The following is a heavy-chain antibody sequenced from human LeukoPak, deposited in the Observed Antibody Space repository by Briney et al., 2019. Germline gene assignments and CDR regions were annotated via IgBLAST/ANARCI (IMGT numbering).Heavy chain of an antibody. D-gene: IGHD3-10*01. V-gene: IGHV4-31*03. Sequence: PSQTLSLTCTVSGGSISSGGYYWSWIRQHPGKGLEWIGYIYYSGSTYYNPSLKSRVTISVDTSKNQFSLKLSSVTAADTAVYYCARLRFTDYYYYGMDVWGQGTTVTVSS. CDR2: IYYSGST. CDR1: GGSISSGGYY. CDR3: ARLRFTDYYYYGMDV. J-gene: IGHJ6*02.